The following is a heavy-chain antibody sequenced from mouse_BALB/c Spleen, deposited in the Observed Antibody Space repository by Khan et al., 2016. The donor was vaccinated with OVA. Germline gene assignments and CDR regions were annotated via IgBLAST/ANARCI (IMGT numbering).Heavy chain of an antibody. CDR1: GFNIKDYY. CDR3: PRSSLLYFDY. J-gene: IGHJ2*01. CDR2: IDPDNGNT. Sequence: VQLQQSGTVLVRPGALVRLSCTASGFNIKDYYIHWVKQRPDQGLEWIGWIDPDNGNTMYDPNFQGKANITADTSSNTAYLQLSSLTSEDTAVYYCPRSSLLYFDYWGQGTTLTVSS. V-gene: IGHV14-1*02. D-gene: IGHD6-1*01.